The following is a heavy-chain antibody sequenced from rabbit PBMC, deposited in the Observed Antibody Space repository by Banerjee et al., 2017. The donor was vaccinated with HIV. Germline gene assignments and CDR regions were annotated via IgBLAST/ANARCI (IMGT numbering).Heavy chain of an antibody. CDR2: IYAGSSGTT. J-gene: IGHJ4*01. D-gene: IGHD6-1*01. Sequence: QEQLEASGGDLVKPGASLTLTCTASGFSFSSSYSICWVRQAPGKGLEWIACIYAGSSGTTYYASWAKGRFTISKTSSTTVTLQMTSLTAADTATYFCARGYYTYGYAGYAYAPNLWGQGTLVTVS. V-gene: IGHV1S45*01. CDR1: GFSFSSSYS. CDR3: ARGYYTYGYAGYAYAPNL.